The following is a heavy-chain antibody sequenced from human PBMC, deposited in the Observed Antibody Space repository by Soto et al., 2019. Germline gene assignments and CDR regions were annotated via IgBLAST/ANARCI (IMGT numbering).Heavy chain of an antibody. J-gene: IGHJ6*03. Sequence: SETLSLTCTVSGGSISSYYWSWIRQPPGKGLEWIGYIYYSGSTNYNPSLKSRVTISVDTSKNQFSLKLSSVTAADTAVYYCARQGGGGDLLMENYMDVWGKGTTVTVSS. CDR1: GGSISSYY. V-gene: IGHV4-59*08. CDR2: IYYSGST. D-gene: IGHD2-21*01. CDR3: ARQGGGGDLLMENYMDV.